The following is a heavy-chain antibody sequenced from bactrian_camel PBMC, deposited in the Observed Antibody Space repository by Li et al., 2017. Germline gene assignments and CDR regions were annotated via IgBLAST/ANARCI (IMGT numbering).Heavy chain of an antibody. V-gene: IGHV3S6*01. CDR2: IYGDGTT. CDR3: ASNPPWSVCPTSLPQGMSY. J-gene: IGHJ4*01. Sequence: HVQLVESGGGLVQPGGSLRLSCAASGFSFSNNWMHWVRQAPGKGLEWVSGIYGDGTTHSADSVKGRFTISQDIPKNKLSLQMDSLKPEDTGMYYCASNPPWSVCPTSLPQGMSYSGQGTQVTVS. CDR1: GFSFSNNW. D-gene: IGHD1*01.